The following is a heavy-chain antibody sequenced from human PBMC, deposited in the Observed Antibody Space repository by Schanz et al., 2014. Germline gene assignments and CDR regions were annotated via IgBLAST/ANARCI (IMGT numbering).Heavy chain of an antibody. J-gene: IGHJ6*02. D-gene: IGHD5-18*01. CDR1: GGSISSYY. CDR2: VYSTGST. CDR3: ARHDARRDGYRQEFYYNYGFDV. V-gene: IGHV4-59*01. Sequence: QMQTSGPGLVKPSETLSLTCTVSGGSISSYYWNWIRQPPGKGLEWIGYVYSTGSTAYNPSIKSRVTISVVPSKRQFSLNLSCVTAADTAVYYCARHDARRDGYRQEFYYNYGFDVWGPGATVIVSS.